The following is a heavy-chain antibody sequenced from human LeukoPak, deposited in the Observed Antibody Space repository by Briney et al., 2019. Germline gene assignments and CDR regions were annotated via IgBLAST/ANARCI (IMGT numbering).Heavy chain of an antibody. CDR1: GGSISSGGYY. V-gene: IGHV4-31*03. Sequence: SETLSLTCTVSGGSISSGGYYWSWIRQHPGKGLEWIGYIYYSGSTYYNPSLKSRVTISVDTPKNQFSLKLSSVTAADTAVYYCARHGSGSSWDYFDYWGQGTLVTVSS. CDR3: ARHGSGSSWDYFDY. D-gene: IGHD3-10*01. CDR2: IYYSGST. J-gene: IGHJ4*02.